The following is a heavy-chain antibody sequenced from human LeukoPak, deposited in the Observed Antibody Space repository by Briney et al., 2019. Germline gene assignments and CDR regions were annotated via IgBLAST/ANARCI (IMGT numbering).Heavy chain of an antibody. V-gene: IGHV4-39*07. J-gene: IGHJ3*02. CDR3: ARALPSTENAFDI. D-gene: IGHD1-1*01. CDR2: IYYSGST. CDR1: GGSISSSSYY. Sequence: SETLSLTCTVSGGSISSSSYYWGWIRQPRGKGLEWIGSIYYSGSTYYNPSLKSRVTISVDTSKNQFSLKLSSVTAADTAVYYCARALPSTENAFDIWGQGTMVTVSS.